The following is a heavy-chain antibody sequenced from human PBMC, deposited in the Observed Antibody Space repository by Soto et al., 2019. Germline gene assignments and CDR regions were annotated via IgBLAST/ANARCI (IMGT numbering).Heavy chain of an antibody. CDR3: VRLGYCSGGSCYSLPP. Sequence: GGSLRLSCAASGFTFSSYSMNWVRQAPGKGLEWVSYISSSSSTIYYADSVKGRFTISRDNAKNSLYLQMNSLRAEDTAVYYCVRLGYCSGGSCYSLPPWGQGTLVTVSS. CDR1: GFTFSSYS. J-gene: IGHJ5*02. V-gene: IGHV3-48*01. CDR2: ISSSSSTI. D-gene: IGHD2-15*01.